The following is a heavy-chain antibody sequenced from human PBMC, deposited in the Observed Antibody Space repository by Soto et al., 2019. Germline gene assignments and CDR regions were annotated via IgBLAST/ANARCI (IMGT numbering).Heavy chain of an antibody. D-gene: IGHD4-17*01. CDR3: ARGDYGDYDYYFDY. CDR1: GGSISSYY. J-gene: IGHJ4*02. V-gene: IGHV4-59*01. CDR2: IYHSGST. Sequence: LSLTCTVSGGSISSYYWSWIRQPPGKGLEWIGYIYHSGSTNYNPSLKSRVTISVDTSKNQFSLKLSSVTAADTAVYYCARGDYGDYDYYFDYWGQGTLVTVSS.